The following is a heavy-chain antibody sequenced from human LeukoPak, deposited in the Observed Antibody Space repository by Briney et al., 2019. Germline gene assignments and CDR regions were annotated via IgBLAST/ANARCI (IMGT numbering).Heavy chain of an antibody. CDR3: ARDFNTAVAVLDY. CDR2: IWYDGSNK. Sequence: GGSLRLSCAASGFTFSSYGMHWVRQAPGKGLEWVAVIWYDGSNKYYADSVKGRFTISRDNSKNTLYLQMNSLRAEDTAVYYCARDFNTAVAVLDYWGQGTLVTVSS. V-gene: IGHV3-33*01. J-gene: IGHJ4*02. CDR1: GFTFSSYG. D-gene: IGHD6-19*01.